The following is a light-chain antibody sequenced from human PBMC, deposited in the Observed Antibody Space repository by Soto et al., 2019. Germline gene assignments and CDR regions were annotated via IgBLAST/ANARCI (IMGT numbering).Light chain of an antibody. J-gene: IGKJ1*01. V-gene: IGKV3-20*01. CDR3: QQYGGSPRT. CDR1: QSVSSNY. CDR2: GAS. Sequence: EIVLTQSPGTLSLSPGERATLSCRASQSVSSNYLAWYQQTPGQAPRLLIYGASIRATGIPDRFSGSGSGTDFTRTINRLEPEDFAVYYCQQYGGSPRTFGQGTKVEL.